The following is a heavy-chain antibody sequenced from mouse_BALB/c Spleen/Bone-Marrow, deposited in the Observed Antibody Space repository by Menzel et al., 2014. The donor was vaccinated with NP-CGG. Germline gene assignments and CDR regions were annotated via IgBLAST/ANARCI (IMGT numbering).Heavy chain of an antibody. CDR3: ARIYDYDRGAWFAY. CDR2: INPYNGDT. Sequence: VQLQQSGPELVKPGASGKISCKASGYSFTGYFMNWVMQSHGKSLEWIGRINPYNGDTFYNQKFKGKATLTVDKSSNTAHMELRSLASEDSAVYYCARIYDYDRGAWFAYWGQGTLVTVSA. J-gene: IGHJ3*01. D-gene: IGHD2-4*01. V-gene: IGHV1-20*02. CDR1: GYSFTGYF.